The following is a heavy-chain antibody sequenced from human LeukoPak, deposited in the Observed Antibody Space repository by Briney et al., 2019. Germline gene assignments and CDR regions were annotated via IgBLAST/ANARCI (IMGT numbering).Heavy chain of an antibody. CDR2: ISGSGGST. J-gene: IGHJ4*02. Sequence: GGSLRLSCAASGFTFSSYAMSWVRQAPGKGLEWASTISGSGGSTYYADSVKGRFTISRDNSKNTLYLQMNSLRAEDTAVYYCARDTDGLGYWGQGALVTVSS. CDR1: GFTFSSYA. D-gene: IGHD6-6*01. V-gene: IGHV3-23*01. CDR3: ARDTDGLGY.